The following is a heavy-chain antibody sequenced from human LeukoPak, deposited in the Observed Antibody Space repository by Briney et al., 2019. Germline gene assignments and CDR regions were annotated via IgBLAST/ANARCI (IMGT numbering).Heavy chain of an antibody. V-gene: IGHV3-30-3*01. J-gene: IGHJ4*02. CDR2: ISYDGSNK. Sequence: GGSLRLSCAASGFTFSSYAMHWVRQAPGKGREWVAVISYDGSNKYYADSVKGRFTISRDNSKNTLYLQMNSLRAEDTAVYYCARGPLWVFGYYFDYWGQGTLVTVSS. CDR3: ARGPLWVFGYYFDY. D-gene: IGHD3-10*02. CDR1: GFTFSSYA.